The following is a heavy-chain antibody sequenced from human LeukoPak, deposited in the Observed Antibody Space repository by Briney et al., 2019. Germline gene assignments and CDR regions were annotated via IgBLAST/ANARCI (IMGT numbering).Heavy chain of an antibody. D-gene: IGHD3-22*01. V-gene: IGHV3-23*01. CDR3: AKDMKAYYDSSGYDY. CDR2: ISGSGGST. J-gene: IGHJ4*02. Sequence: GGSLRLSCAASGFTFSSHGMSWVRQAPGKGLEWVSAISGSGGSTYYADSVKGRFTISRDNSKNTLYLQMNSLRAEDTAVYYCAKDMKAYYDSSGYDYWGQGTLVTVSS. CDR1: GFTFSSHG.